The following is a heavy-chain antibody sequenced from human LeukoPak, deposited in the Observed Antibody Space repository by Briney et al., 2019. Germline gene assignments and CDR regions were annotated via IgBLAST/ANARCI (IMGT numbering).Heavy chain of an antibody. J-gene: IGHJ4*02. V-gene: IGHV3-21*01. D-gene: IGHD3-22*01. CDR1: GFTFSSYS. Sequence: GGSLRLSCAASGFTFSSYSMNWVRQAPGKGLEWVSSISSSSSYIYYADSVKGRFTIPRDNAKNSLYLQMNSLRAEDTAVYYCARDPTQAYDSSGYYFDYWGQGTLVTVSS. CDR2: ISSSSSYI. CDR3: ARDPTQAYDSSGYYFDY.